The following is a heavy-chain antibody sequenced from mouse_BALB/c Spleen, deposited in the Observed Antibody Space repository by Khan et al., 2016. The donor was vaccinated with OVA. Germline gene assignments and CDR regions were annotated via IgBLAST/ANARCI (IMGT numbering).Heavy chain of an antibody. Sequence: QVQLKQSGPGLVAPSQSLSITCTISGFSLTNYGIHWVRQPPGKGLEWLVVIWSDASTTYNSALKSRLTISKDNSKSQVFLKMNSLQTDDTAMYFCARQPYYHYNIMDYWGQGTSVTVSS. J-gene: IGHJ4*01. CDR1: GFSLTNYG. V-gene: IGHV2-6-1*01. CDR2: IWSDAST. D-gene: IGHD2-10*01. CDR3: ARQPYYHYNIMDY.